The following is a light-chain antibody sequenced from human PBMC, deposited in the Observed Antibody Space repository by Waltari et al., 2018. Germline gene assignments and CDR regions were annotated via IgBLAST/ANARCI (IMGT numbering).Light chain of an antibody. CDR1: QSFSSN. CDR3: QQYNDWPWT. Sequence: EIVMTQSPVTLSVSPGERATLSCRASQSFSSNLAWYQQKPGQAPRLLIYGASTRATGIPARFSGSRSGTEFTLTISSLQSEDFAVYYCQQYNDWPWTFGQGTKVEIK. V-gene: IGKV3-15*01. J-gene: IGKJ1*01. CDR2: GAS.